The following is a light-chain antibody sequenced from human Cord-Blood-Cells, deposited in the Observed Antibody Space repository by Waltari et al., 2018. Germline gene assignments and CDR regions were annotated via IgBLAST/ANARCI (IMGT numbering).Light chain of an antibody. J-gene: IGKJ1*01. CDR2: CAS. CDR3: QQYGSSPPT. Sequence: EIVLTQSPGTLSLSPGERATLSCRASQSVSSSYLAWYQQKPGQAPRLLIYCASNRATGIPDRFSGSGSGTDFTLTISRLEPEDFAVYYCQQYGSSPPTFGQGTKVEIK. V-gene: IGKV3-20*01. CDR1: QSVSSSY.